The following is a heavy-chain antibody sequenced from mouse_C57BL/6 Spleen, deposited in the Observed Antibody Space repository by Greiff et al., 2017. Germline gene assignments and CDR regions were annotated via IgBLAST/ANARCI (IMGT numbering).Heavy chain of an antibody. CDR3: ARRRNSNYGGFAY. V-gene: IGHV1-82*01. CDR1: GYAFSSSW. CDR2: IYPGDGDT. D-gene: IGHD2-5*01. J-gene: IGHJ3*01. Sequence: VQLQQSGPELVQPGASVKISCKASGYAFSSSWMNWVKQRPGKGLEWIGRIYPGDGDTNYNGKFKGKATLTADKASSTAYMQLSSLTSEDSAVYFCARRRNSNYGGFAYWGQGTLVTVSA.